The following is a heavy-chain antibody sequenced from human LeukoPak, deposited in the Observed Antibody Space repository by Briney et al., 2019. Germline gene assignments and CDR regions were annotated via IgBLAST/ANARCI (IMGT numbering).Heavy chain of an antibody. D-gene: IGHD2-15*01. Sequence: GRSLRLSCAGSGFTFSTYGMHWVRQAPGKGLEWVSTISNDGNRKYYAVSVKGRFIISRDNSKNTLYLRLNSLTVEDTAMYYCARDPPDCSGGNCFSGGMDVWGQGITVTVFS. J-gene: IGHJ6*02. CDR3: ARDPPDCSGGNCFSGGMDV. V-gene: IGHV3-30*03. CDR1: GFTFSTYG. CDR2: ISNDGNRK.